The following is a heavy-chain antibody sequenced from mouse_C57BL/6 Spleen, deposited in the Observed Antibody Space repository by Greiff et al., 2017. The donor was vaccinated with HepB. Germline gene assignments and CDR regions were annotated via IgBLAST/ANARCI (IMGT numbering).Heavy chain of an antibody. CDR1: GFTFTVYY. Sequence: EVMLVESGGGLVQPGGSLSLSCAASGFTFTVYYMSWVLQPPGKALEWLGFIRNKANGYTTEYSASVKGRFTISRDNSQSILYLQMNALRAEDSATYYCARYPNWYFDVWGTGTTVTVSS. J-gene: IGHJ1*03. CDR3: ARYPNWYFDV. CDR2: IRNKANGYTT. V-gene: IGHV7-3*01.